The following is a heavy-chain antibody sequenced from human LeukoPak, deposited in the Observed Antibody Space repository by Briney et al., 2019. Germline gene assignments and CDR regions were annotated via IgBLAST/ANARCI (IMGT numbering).Heavy chain of an antibody. D-gene: IGHD5-18*01. Sequence: PSETLSLTCTVSGGSISSGGYYWSWIRQPPGKGLECIGYIYHSGSTYYNPSLKSRVTISVDTSKNQFSLKLSSVTAADTAVYYCARDPIQNWFDPWGQGTLVTVSS. CDR2: IYHSGST. CDR1: GGSISSGGYY. V-gene: IGHV4-30-2*01. CDR3: ARDPIQNWFDP. J-gene: IGHJ5*02.